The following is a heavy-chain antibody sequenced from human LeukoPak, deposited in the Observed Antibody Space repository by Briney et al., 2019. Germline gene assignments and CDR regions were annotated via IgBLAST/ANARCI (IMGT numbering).Heavy chain of an antibody. Sequence: PGGSLRLSCAASGFTFSSYWMHWVRQAPGKGLVWVSRINTDGSSTSYADSVKGRFTISRDNAKNTLYLQMNSLRAEDTAVYYCARGGYCSGGTCYEFNAFDIWGQGTMVTVSS. D-gene: IGHD2-15*01. CDR2: INTDGSST. CDR3: ARGGYCSGGTCYEFNAFDI. V-gene: IGHV3-74*01. J-gene: IGHJ3*02. CDR1: GFTFSSYW.